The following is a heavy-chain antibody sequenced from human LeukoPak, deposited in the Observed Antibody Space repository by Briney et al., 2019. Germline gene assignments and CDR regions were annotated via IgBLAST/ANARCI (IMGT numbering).Heavy chain of an antibody. D-gene: IGHD2-8*01. CDR2: INPSGGST. CDR1: GYTFTSYY. Sequence: ASVTVSCKASGYTFTSYYMHWVRQAPGKGLEWMEIINPSGGSTTYAQKFQVRATKTRDTSTSPLYMELSSLRSEDTAVYYCPRADPLYIVLMVYATHLDYWGQGSLVTVSS. V-gene: IGHV1-46*01. CDR3: PRADPLYIVLMVYATHLDY. J-gene: IGHJ4*02.